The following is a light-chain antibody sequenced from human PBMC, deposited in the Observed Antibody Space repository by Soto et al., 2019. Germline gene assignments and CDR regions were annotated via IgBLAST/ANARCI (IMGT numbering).Light chain of an antibody. V-gene: IGLV2-14*03. Sequence: QSVLTQPASVSGSPGQSITISCTGTSSDVGAYTFVSWYQQHPAKVPKLMIFDVSRRPSGVSDRFSGSKSGNTASLTISWLQPEDEADYYCSSYTSSSTHVFGSGTKLTVL. CDR1: SSDVGAYTF. CDR3: SSYTSSSTHV. J-gene: IGLJ1*01. CDR2: DVS.